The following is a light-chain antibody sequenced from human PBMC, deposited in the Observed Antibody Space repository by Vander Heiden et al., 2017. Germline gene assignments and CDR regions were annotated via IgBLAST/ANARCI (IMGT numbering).Light chain of an antibody. CDR2: VNSDGSH. Sequence: QLVLTQSPPASASLRASVKVTCTLSSGHTSYAIAWHQQRPEKGPRYLMKVNSDGSHSMGDGIPDRFSGSSSGAERYLTISRLQSEDEADYYCQSWGSAAFGGGTKLTVL. J-gene: IGLJ2*01. V-gene: IGLV4-69*01. CDR1: SGHTSYA. CDR3: QSWGSAA.